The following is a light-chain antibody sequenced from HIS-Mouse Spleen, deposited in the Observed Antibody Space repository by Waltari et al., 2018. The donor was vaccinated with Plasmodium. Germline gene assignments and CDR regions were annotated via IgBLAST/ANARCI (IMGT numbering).Light chain of an antibody. CDR2: GAS. J-gene: IGKJ4*01. CDR1: QSVSSN. CDR3: QQYNNWPLT. Sequence: EIVMTQSPATLSVSPGERATPSCRASQSVSSNLAWYQQKPCQAPRLLIYGASTRATGIPARFSGSGSGTEFTLTISSLQSEDFAVYYCQQYNNWPLTFGGGTKVEIK. V-gene: IGKV3-15*01.